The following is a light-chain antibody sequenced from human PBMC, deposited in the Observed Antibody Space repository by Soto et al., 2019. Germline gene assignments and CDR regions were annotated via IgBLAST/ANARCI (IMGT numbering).Light chain of an antibody. Sequence: EIMVTQSPATLSVSPGERATRSCRASQSVRNNLAWYQQKPGQAPRLLIHYASTRAAGIPARFSGSGSGTEFTLTIISLQSEDFALYYCQQYNTWPPITFGQGTRLEIK. CDR3: QQYNTWPPIT. CDR2: YAS. J-gene: IGKJ5*01. CDR1: QSVRNN. V-gene: IGKV3-15*01.